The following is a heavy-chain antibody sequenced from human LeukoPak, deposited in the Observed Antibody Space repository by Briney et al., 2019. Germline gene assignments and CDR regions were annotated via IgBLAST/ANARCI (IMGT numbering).Heavy chain of an antibody. CDR2: ISAYNGNT. CDR3: ARDRKGDIAVAGKRGGAFDI. D-gene: IGHD6-19*01. J-gene: IGHJ3*02. CDR1: GYTFTSYG. Sequence: ASVKVSCKASGYTFTSYGISWVRQAPGQGLEWMGWISAYNGNTNYAQKLQGRVTMTTDTSTSTAYMELRSLRSDDTAVYYCARDRKGDIAVAGKRGGAFDIWGQGTMVTVSS. V-gene: IGHV1-18*01.